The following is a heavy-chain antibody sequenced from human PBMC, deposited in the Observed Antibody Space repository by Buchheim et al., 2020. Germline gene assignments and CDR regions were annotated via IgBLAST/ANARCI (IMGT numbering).Heavy chain of an antibody. D-gene: IGHD3-22*01. CDR3: ARGRGLDYYDSSGYYWCWFDP. CDR1: GGSISSGSYY. Sequence: QVQLQESGPGLVKPSQTLFLTCTVSGGSISSGSYYWSWIRQPAGKGLEWIGRIYTSGSTNYNPSLKSRVTISVDTSKNQFSLNLSSVTAADTAVYYCARGRGLDYYDSSGYYWCWFDPWGQGTL. J-gene: IGHJ5*02. CDR2: IYTSGST. V-gene: IGHV4-61*02.